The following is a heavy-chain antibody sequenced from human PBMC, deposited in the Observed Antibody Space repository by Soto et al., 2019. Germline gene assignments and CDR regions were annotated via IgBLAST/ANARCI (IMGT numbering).Heavy chain of an antibody. CDR1: GFTFTSYW. D-gene: IGHD2-8*01. CDR2: IKQDGSEK. Sequence: GGSLRLSCAASGFTFTSYWMSWVRQAPGKGLEWVANIKQDGSEKYYVDSVKGRFTISRDNAKNSLYLQMNSLRAEDTAVYYCARDDSYCTNGVCYSGMDVWGQGTTVTVSS. CDR3: ARDDSYCTNGVCYSGMDV. J-gene: IGHJ6*02. V-gene: IGHV3-7*05.